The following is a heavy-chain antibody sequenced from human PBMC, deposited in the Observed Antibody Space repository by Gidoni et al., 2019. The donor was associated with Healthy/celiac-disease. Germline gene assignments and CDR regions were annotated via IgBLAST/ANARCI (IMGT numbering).Heavy chain of an antibody. J-gene: IGHJ6*04. CDR3: ASGEITMVQGVILDYGMDV. Sequence: QLQLQESGPGLVKPSETLSLTCIVSGGSISSSSYYWAWIRQPPGQGLEWIGSIYSSGSTYYNPSLKSRVTISVDTSKNQFSLKLSSVTAADTAVYYCASGEITMVQGVILDYGMDVWGKGTTVTVSS. D-gene: IGHD3-10*01. CDR2: IYSSGST. V-gene: IGHV4-39*01. CDR1: GGSISSSSYY.